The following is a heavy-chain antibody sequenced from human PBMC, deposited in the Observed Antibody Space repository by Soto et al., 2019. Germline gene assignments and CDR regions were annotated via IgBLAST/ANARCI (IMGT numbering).Heavy chain of an antibody. V-gene: IGHV3-23*01. CDR1: GFTFTTYA. CDR3: AKDYYYDSSGPDY. Sequence: GGSLRLSCAASGFTFTTYAMSWVRQAPGKGLEWVSAISGSGDSTYYADSVKGRFTISRDNSKNTLYLQMNSLRAEDTAVYYCAKDYYYDSSGPDYWGQGTLVTVSS. CDR2: ISGSGDST. J-gene: IGHJ4*02. D-gene: IGHD3-22*01.